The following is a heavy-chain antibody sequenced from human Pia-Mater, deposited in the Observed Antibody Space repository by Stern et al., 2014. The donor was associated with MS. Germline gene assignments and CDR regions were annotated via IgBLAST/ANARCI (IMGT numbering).Heavy chain of an antibody. CDR3: AKWPHHIAVAGTRYFQH. J-gene: IGHJ1*01. CDR1: GFSFSTYA. D-gene: IGHD6-19*01. Sequence: EVQLVESGGGLVQPGGSLRLSCAASGFSFSTYAMSWVRQTPGKGLQWVSVISGRGGSTYYADSVKGRFTISRDNSKNTLDLQMDSLRADDTAVYYCAKWPHHIAVAGTRYFQHWGQGTLVTVSS. V-gene: IGHV3-23*04. CDR2: ISGRGGST.